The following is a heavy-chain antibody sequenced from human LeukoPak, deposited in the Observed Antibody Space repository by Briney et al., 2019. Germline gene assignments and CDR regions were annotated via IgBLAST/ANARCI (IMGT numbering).Heavy chain of an antibody. V-gene: IGHV3-23*01. CDR1: GFTFSGYG. CDR2: ISGSGGST. Sequence: GGSLRLSCAASGFTFSGYGMSWVRQAPGKGLEWVSAISGSGGSTYYADSVKGRFTISRDNSKNTLYLQMNSLRAEDTAVYYCAKADYYDSSGYYYWGQGTLVTVSS. D-gene: IGHD3-22*01. J-gene: IGHJ4*02. CDR3: AKADYYDSSGYYY.